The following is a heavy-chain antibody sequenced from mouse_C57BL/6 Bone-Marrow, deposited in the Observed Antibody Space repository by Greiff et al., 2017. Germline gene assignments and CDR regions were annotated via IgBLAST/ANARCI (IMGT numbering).Heavy chain of an antibody. CDR2: IYPGDGDT. CDR3: ARRDDYDEGYAMDY. Sequence: QVQLKESGPELVKPGASVKISCKASGYAFSSSWMNWVKQRPGKGLEWIGRIYPGDGDTNYNGKFKGKATLTADKSSSTAYMQLSSLTSEDSAVYFCARRDDYDEGYAMDYWGQGTSVTVSS. V-gene: IGHV1-82*01. D-gene: IGHD2-4*01. J-gene: IGHJ4*01. CDR1: GYAFSSSW.